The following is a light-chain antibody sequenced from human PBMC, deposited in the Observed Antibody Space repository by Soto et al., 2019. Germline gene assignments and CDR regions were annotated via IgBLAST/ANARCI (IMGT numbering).Light chain of an antibody. Sequence: DIQMTQSPSTLSASVGDRVTITCRASQSILSWLAWYRHKPGKAPKLLIYDASSLESGVPSRFSGSRSGTEFTLTISSLQPDDIATYYCQQYDTYWTFGQGTKVDIK. J-gene: IGKJ1*01. CDR1: QSILSW. V-gene: IGKV1-5*01. CDR2: DAS. CDR3: QQYDTYWT.